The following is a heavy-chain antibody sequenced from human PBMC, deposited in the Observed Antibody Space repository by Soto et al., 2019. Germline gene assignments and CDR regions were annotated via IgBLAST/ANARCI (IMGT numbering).Heavy chain of an antibody. CDR3: AKDRFVYYFDY. D-gene: IGHD3-3*01. CDR1: GFTFSSYG. CDR2: ISYDGSNK. V-gene: IGHV3-30*18. Sequence: GGSLRLSCAASGFTFSSYGMHWVRQAPGKGLEGVTVISYDGSNKYYADSVKGRFTISRDNSKNTLYLQMNSLRAEDTAVYYCAKDRFVYYFDYWGQGTLVTVSS. J-gene: IGHJ4*02.